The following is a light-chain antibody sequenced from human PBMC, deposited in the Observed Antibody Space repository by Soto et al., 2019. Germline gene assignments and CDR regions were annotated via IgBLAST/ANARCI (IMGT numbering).Light chain of an antibody. CDR2: DTS. V-gene: IGLV7-46*01. CDR1: TGAVTSGRY. J-gene: IGLJ1*01. Sequence: QAVVTQEPSLTVSPGGTVTLTCGSSTGAVTSGRYPYWFQQKPGQAPRRLIYDTSKKHSWTPARFSGSLLGGKAALTLSGAQPEDEAEYYCLLSYSGARVFGTGTKLTVL. CDR3: LLSYSGARV.